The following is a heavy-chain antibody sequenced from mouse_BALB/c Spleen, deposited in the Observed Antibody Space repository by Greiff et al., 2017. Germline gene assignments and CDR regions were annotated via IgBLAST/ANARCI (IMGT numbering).Heavy chain of an antibody. CDR1: GFAFSSYD. D-gene: IGHD2-4*01. CDR2: ISSGGGST. V-gene: IGHV5-12-1*01. Sequence: EVHLVESGGGLVKPGGSLKLSCAASGFAFSSYDMSWVRQTPEKRLERVAYISSGGGSTYYPDTVKGRFTISRDNAKNTLYLQMSSLKSEDTAMYYCAPSTMITTGAMDYWGQGTSVTVSS. J-gene: IGHJ4*01. CDR3: APSTMITTGAMDY.